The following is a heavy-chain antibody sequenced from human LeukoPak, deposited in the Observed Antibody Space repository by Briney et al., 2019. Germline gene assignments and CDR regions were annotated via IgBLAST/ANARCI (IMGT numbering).Heavy chain of an antibody. CDR2: ISGNGDIT. Sequence: PGGSLRLSCVASRFTFNTYAVNWVRQAPGKGLEWVSAISGNGDITYYAVSVRGRFTISRDNSKNTLYLQMNSLIAEDTAVYYCAKATDYGDYEPFDAFDIWGQGTMVTVSS. CDR3: AKATDYGDYEPFDAFDI. CDR1: RFTFNTYA. J-gene: IGHJ3*02. D-gene: IGHD4-17*01. V-gene: IGHV3-23*01.